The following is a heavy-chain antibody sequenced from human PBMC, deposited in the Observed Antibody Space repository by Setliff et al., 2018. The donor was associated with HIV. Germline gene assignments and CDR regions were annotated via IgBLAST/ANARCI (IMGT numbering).Heavy chain of an antibody. V-gene: IGHV1-8*02. J-gene: IGHJ4*02. CDR1: GGTFSSYS. Sequence: ASVKVSCKASGGTFSSYSISWVRQAPGQGLEWMGWMNPNSGNTGYAQKFQGRVTMTRNTSISTAYMELSSLRSEDTAVYYCASGYARGSMTHWGQGTLVTVSS. CDR3: ASGYARGSMTH. CDR2: MNPNSGNT. D-gene: IGHD6-13*01.